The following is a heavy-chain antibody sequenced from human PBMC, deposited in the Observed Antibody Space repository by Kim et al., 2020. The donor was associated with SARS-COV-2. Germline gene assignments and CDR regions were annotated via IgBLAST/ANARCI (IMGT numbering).Heavy chain of an antibody. J-gene: IGHJ4*02. Sequence: NYNPSPKSRVTRSVDTSKNQFSLKLSSVTAADTAVYYCARGLAVAATIDYWGQGTLVTVSS. V-gene: IGHV4-59*09. D-gene: IGHD6-19*01. CDR3: ARGLAVAATIDY.